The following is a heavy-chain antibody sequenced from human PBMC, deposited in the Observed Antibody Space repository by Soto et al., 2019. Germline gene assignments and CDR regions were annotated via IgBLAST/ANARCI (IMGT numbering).Heavy chain of an antibody. CDR2: IHDTGTI. Sequence: SETLSLTCTVSGGSISSSSYYWGWIRQPPGKGLEWIGYIHDTGTINYNPSLRSRVTMSLDTSKNQLSLRLTSVTAADTAVYYCARGTSSWSWKFDYWGQGILVTVSS. CDR3: ARGTSSWSWKFDY. J-gene: IGHJ4*02. V-gene: IGHV4-61*05. CDR1: GGSISSSSYY. D-gene: IGHD6-13*01.